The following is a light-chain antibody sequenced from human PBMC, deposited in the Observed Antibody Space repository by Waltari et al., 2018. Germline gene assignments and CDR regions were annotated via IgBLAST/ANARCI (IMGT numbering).Light chain of an antibody. CDR2: RVT. V-gene: IGLV2-23*02. Sequence: QSALTQPASVSGSPGQSITISCTGSSTDIGTYNVVSWYQHHPGKAPKLIIYRVTNRPSGVSNRFSGSKSGNTASLTISGLQTEDEADYYCCSYAGSMVFGGGTKLTVL. CDR3: CSYAGSMV. J-gene: IGLJ2*01. CDR1: STDIGTYNV.